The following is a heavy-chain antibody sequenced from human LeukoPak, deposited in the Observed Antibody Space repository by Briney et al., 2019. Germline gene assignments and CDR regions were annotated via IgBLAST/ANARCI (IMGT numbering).Heavy chain of an antibody. CDR2: IFYDGSNK. D-gene: IGHD3-10*01. CDR3: AKLFESGTYNNFFHY. CDR1: GFTFSDYN. V-gene: IGHV3-33*08. J-gene: IGHJ4*02. Sequence: GGSLRLSCAASGFTFSDYNMNWLRQAPGKGLEWVSVIFYDGSNKYYADSVKGRFTVSRDNSKTTLYLQMTSLRPADTAIYYCAKLFESGTYNNFFHYWGQGTLVTVFS.